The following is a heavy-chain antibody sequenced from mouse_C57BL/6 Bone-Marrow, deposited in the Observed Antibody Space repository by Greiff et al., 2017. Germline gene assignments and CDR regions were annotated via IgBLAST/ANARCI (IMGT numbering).Heavy chain of an antibody. Sequence: QVQLQQPGAELVKPGASVKLSCKASGYTFTSYWMHWVKQRPGQGLEWIGMIHPTSGSTNYNEKFKSKATLTVEKSSSTAYMQRSSLTSGDSAVYYGARGITTVVATNLDYWGQGTTLTVSS. J-gene: IGHJ2*01. V-gene: IGHV1-64*01. CDR1: GYTFTSYW. CDR2: IHPTSGST. CDR3: ARGITTVVATNLDY. D-gene: IGHD1-1*01.